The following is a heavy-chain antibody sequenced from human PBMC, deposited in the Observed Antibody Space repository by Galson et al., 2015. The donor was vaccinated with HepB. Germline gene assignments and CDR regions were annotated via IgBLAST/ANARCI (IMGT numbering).Heavy chain of an antibody. CDR3: ARDPVDYGDFLDYYYGMDV. V-gene: IGHV3-74*01. J-gene: IGHJ6*02. CDR2: INSDGSST. CDR1: GFTFSSYW. Sequence: SLRLSCAASGFTFSSYWMHWVRQAPGKGLVWVSRINSDGSSTSYADSVKGRFTISRDNAKNTLYLQMNSLRAEDTAVYYCARDPVDYGDFLDYYYGMDVWGRVTTGTVSS. D-gene: IGHD4-17*01.